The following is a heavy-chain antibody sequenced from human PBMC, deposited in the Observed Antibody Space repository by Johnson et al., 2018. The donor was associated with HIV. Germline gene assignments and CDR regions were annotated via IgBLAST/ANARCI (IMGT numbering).Heavy chain of an antibody. Sequence: QVQLVESGGGVVQPGTSLRLSCAASGFTFSSFAMHWVRQAPGKGLEWMAFISYDGSNKYYADSVKGRFTISRDNSKNTLYLQMNSLRAEDTAVYYCARDDLGNPFSSYDAFDIWGQGTVVTVSS. CDR1: GFTFSSFA. CDR3: ARDDLGNPFSSYDAFDI. CDR2: ISYDGSNK. V-gene: IGHV3-30-3*01. J-gene: IGHJ3*02. D-gene: IGHD6-13*01.